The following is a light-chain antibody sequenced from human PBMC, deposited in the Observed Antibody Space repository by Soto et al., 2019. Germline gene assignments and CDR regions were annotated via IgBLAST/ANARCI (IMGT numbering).Light chain of an antibody. Sequence: EIVLTQSPGTLSLSPGERATLSCRASQSVSSSYLAWYQQKPGQAPRLLIYGASSRATGIPDRFSGSGSGTAFTITISRLEPEDFAVYYCQQYGSSPTFGGGTKVEIK. V-gene: IGKV3-20*01. CDR1: QSVSSSY. CDR3: QQYGSSPT. CDR2: GAS. J-gene: IGKJ4*01.